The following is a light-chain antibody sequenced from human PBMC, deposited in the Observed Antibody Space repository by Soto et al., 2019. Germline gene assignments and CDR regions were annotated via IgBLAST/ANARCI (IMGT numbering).Light chain of an antibody. CDR1: QSVRTN. CDR3: QQYAYWPET. V-gene: IGKV3D-15*01. J-gene: IGKJ1*01. CDR2: YSS. Sequence: EVMMTQFPDTVSVTPGETVPLSCGASQSVRTNLAWYQQRPGQAPRLLIHYSSTRATDIPARFSGSGSGTNFTLAISSLHSEDFAVYYCQQYAYWPETFGQGTKVDIK.